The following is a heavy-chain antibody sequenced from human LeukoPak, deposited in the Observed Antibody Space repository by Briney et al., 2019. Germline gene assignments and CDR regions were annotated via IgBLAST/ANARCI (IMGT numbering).Heavy chain of an antibody. Sequence: SVKVSCKASGGTFSSYAISWVRQAPGQGLEWMGRIIPIFGTANYAQKFQGRVTITTDESTSTAYMELSSLRSEDTAVYYCATVADFWSGYLKYYYMDVWGKGTTVTVSS. CDR3: ATVADFWSGYLKYYYMDV. CDR2: IIPIFGTA. J-gene: IGHJ6*03. V-gene: IGHV1-69*05. D-gene: IGHD3-3*01. CDR1: GGTFSSYA.